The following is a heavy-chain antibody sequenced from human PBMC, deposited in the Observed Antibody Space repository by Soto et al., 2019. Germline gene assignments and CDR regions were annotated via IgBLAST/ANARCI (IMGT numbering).Heavy chain of an antibody. V-gene: IGHV3-15*01. CDR3: TTYTAMGLLGYCSGGSYYDRY. J-gene: IGHJ4*02. CDR1: GFTFSNAW. CDR2: IKSKTDGGTT. Sequence: GGSLRLSCAASGFTFSNAWMSWVRQAPGKGLEWVGRIKSKTDGGTTDYAAPVKGRFTISRDDSKNTLYLQMNSLKTEDTAVYYCTTYTAMGLLGYCSGGSYYDRYWGQGTLVTVSS. D-gene: IGHD2-15*01.